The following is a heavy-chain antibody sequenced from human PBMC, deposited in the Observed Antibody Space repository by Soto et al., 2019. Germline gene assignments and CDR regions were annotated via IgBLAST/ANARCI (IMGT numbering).Heavy chain of an antibody. J-gene: IGHJ4*02. CDR2: IYYSGST. CDR1: GGSISSGGYY. Sequence: SETLSLTCTVSGGSISSGGYYWSWIRQHPGKGLEWIGYIYYSGSTYYNPSLKSRVTISVDTSKNQFSLKLSSVTAADTAVYYRARGRATIIHYWGQGTLVTVSS. V-gene: IGHV4-31*03. CDR3: ARGRATIIHY. D-gene: IGHD5-12*01.